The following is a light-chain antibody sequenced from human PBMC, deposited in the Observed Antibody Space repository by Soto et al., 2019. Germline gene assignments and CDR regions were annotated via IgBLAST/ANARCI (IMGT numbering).Light chain of an antibody. CDR3: QQYNNLYT. CDR2: GAS. V-gene: IGKV3-15*01. J-gene: IGKJ2*01. CDR1: QSVSSN. Sequence: EIVMTQSPATLSVSPGERATLSCRASQSVSSNLAWYQQKPGQAPRLLFYGASTRATGIPARFSGSGSGTEFTLTISSLQSEDFAVYYCQQYNNLYTFGQGTKLEI.